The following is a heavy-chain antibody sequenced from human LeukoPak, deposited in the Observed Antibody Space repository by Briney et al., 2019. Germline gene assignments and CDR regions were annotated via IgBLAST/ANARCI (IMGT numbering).Heavy chain of an antibody. Sequence: GGSLRLSCAASGFTFSTYEMNWVRQAPGKGLEWVSYISSSGDTIYYADSVRGRFTISRDNAENSLYLQMNSLRAEDTAIYYCATTFGPWGQGTLVTVSS. CDR3: ATTFGP. CDR1: GFTFSTYE. V-gene: IGHV3-48*03. CDR2: ISSSGDTI. J-gene: IGHJ5*02. D-gene: IGHD3-3*01.